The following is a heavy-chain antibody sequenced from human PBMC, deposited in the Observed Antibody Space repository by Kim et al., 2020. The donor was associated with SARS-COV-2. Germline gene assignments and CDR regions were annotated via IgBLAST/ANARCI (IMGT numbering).Heavy chain of an antibody. CDR1: GFTFSSYG. CDR2: IWYDGSNK. J-gene: IGHJ3*02. D-gene: IGHD3-10*01. Sequence: GGSLRLSCAASGFTFSSYGMHWVRQAPGKGLEWVAVIWYDGSNKYYADSVKGRFTISRDNSKNTLYLQMNSQRAEDTAVYYCAKDYSVWFWELPDAFDIWGQGTMVTVSS. V-gene: IGHV3-33*06. CDR3: AKDYSVWFWELPDAFDI.